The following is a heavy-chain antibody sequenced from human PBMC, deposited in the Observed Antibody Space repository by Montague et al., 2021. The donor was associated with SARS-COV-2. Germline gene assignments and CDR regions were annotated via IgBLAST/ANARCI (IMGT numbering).Heavy chain of an antibody. V-gene: IGHV3-23*01. Sequence: SLRLSCAASGFTFSNSAMNWVRQAPGKGLEWVSGSSGSDGGTHYADSVKGRFTISRDNSKNVLYLQVNSLRAEDTALCYCAKDSYYYGLGYGMDVWGQGTTVTVSS. J-gene: IGHJ6*02. CDR3: AKDSYYYGLGYGMDV. CDR1: GFTFSNSA. D-gene: IGHD3-10*01. CDR2: SSGSDGGT.